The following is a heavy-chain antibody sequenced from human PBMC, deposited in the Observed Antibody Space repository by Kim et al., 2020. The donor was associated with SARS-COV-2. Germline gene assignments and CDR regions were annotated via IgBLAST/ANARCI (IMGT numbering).Heavy chain of an antibody. CDR2: IYSSGTT. V-gene: IGHV3-53*01. D-gene: IGHD1-7*01. J-gene: IGHJ5*02. Sequence: GGSLRLSCAASGFTVSNNSMTWVRQAPGKGLEWVSVIYSSGTTYYEASVKGRFTVFRDISKNTLFLQMNNLRAADTAAYYCASPITGTASWGQGIPVT. CDR3: ASPITGTAS. CDR1: GFTVSNNS.